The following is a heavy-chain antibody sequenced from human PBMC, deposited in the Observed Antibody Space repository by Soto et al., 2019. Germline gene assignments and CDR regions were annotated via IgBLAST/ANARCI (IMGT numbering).Heavy chain of an antibody. D-gene: IGHD2-2*01. CDR2: IYYSGST. J-gene: IGHJ3*02. Sequence: QVQLQESGPGLVKPSETLSLTCTVSGGSISSYYWSWIRQPPGKGLEWIGYIYYSGSTNYNPSLKSRVTISVDTSKNQFSLKLSSVTAADTAVYYCATCSSTSWNAFDIWGQGTMVTVSS. CDR3: ATCSSTSWNAFDI. CDR1: GGSISSYY. V-gene: IGHV4-59*01.